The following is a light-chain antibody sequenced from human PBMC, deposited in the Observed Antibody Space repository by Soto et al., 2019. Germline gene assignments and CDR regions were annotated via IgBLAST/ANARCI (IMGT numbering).Light chain of an antibody. CDR1: SSDVGAYNY. CDR3: SSFVSSNASI. Sequence: QSALTQPPSASGSPGQSVTISCTGTSSDVGAYNYVSWYQQHAGKAPKLVIYEVTKRPPGVPDGFSGSMSANTTALTVSGLQHEDEDEYYCSSFVSSNASIFGGGTKLTVL. CDR2: EVT. V-gene: IGLV2-8*01. J-gene: IGLJ2*01.